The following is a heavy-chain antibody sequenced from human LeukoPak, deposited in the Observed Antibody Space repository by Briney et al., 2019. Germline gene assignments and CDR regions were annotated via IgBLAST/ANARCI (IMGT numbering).Heavy chain of an antibody. J-gene: IGHJ4*02. D-gene: IGHD2-2*01. CDR3: ARQYCSSTSCYGRFDY. V-gene: IGHV5-51*01. CDR2: IYPGDSDT. CDR1: GYSFTSYW. Sequence: GESLKISCKGSGYSFTSYWIGWVLQMPGKGLEWMGIIYPGDSDTRYSPSFQGQVTISADKSISTAYLQWSSLKASDTAMYYCARQYCSSTSCYGRFDYWGQGTLVTVSS.